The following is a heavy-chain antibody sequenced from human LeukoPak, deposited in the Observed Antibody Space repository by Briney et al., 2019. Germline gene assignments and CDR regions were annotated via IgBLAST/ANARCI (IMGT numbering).Heavy chain of an antibody. J-gene: IGHJ4*02. Sequence: PGGSLRLSCAASGFTFSSYGMHWVRQAPGKGLEWVAVISYDGSNKYYADSVKGRFTISRDNSKNTLYLQMNSLRAEDTAVYYCAKYSYGSDSYYFDYWGQGTLATVSS. CDR1: GFTFSSYG. CDR2: ISYDGSNK. CDR3: AKYSYGSDSYYFDY. V-gene: IGHV3-30*18. D-gene: IGHD5-18*01.